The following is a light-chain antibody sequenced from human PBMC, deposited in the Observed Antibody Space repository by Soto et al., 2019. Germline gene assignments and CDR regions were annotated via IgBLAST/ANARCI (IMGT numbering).Light chain of an antibody. CDR2: DAS. Sequence: EIVLTKSPGTLSLSPGERATLSCRAIKSVASNYLGWYPQKAGQAPSIPIVDASITATRIPDRFSASGSGADFTLTSIILEPDDFAVYYYHLYDSLLLTVDGGTKVDIK. J-gene: IGKJ4*01. V-gene: IGKV3-20*01. CDR1: KSVASNY. CDR3: HLYDSLLLT.